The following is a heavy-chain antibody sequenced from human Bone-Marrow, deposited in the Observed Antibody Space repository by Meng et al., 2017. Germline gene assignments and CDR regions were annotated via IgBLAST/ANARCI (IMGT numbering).Heavy chain of an antibody. CDR3: ARGLRAARPLLFGY. V-gene: IGHV4-34*01. D-gene: IGHD6-6*01. J-gene: IGHJ4*02. Sequence: VQLTQWGVGLLKPSETLSLTCAVYGGSFSGYYWSWIRQPPGKGLEWIGEINHSGSTNYNPSLKSRVTISVDTSKNQFSLKLSSVTAADTAVYYCARGLRAARPLLFGYWGQGTLVTVSS. CDR2: INHSGST. CDR1: GGSFSGYY.